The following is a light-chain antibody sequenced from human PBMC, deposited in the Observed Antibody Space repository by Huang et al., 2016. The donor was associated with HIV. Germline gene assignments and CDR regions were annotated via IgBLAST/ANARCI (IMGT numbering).Light chain of an antibody. CDR3: QQRGNWPPVT. CDR1: QSVTNY. V-gene: IGKV3-11*01. J-gene: IGKJ4*01. CDR2: EAS. Sequence: EVVLTQSPATLSLSPGERATLSCRASQSVTNYLAWYQQKPGQPPRPLIYEASHRATGVPARFSGSGSGTDFTLTISSLEPEDFAVYYCQQRGNWPPVTFGGGTKVEIK.